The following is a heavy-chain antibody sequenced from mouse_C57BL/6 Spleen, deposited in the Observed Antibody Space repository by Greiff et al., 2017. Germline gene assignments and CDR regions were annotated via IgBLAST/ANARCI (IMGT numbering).Heavy chain of an antibody. CDR1: GYAFSSSW. V-gene: IGHV1-82*01. D-gene: IGHD2-1*01. J-gene: IGHJ1*03. CDR3: ARCGNLYWYFDV. Sequence: QVQLQQSGPELVKPGASVKISCKASGYAFSSSWMNWVKQRPGKGLEWIGRIYPGDGDTNYNGKFKGKATLTADKSSSTAYMQLSSLTSEDSAVYFCARCGNLYWYFDVWGTGTTVTVSS. CDR2: IYPGDGDT.